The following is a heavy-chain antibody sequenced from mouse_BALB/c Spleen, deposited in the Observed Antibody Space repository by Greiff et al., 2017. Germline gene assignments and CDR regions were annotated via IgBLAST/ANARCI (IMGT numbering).Heavy chain of an antibody. J-gene: IGHJ1*01. CDR2: ISSGSSTI. Sequence: EVHLVESGGGLVQPGGSRKLSCAASGFTFSSFGMHWVRQAPEKGLEWVAYISSGSSTIYYADTVKGRFTISRDNPKNTLFLQMTSLRSEDTAMYYCARSPHYYGSSYGYWYFDVWGAGTTVTVSS. CDR3: ARSPHYYGSSYGYWYFDV. D-gene: IGHD1-1*01. CDR1: GFTFSSFG. V-gene: IGHV5-17*02.